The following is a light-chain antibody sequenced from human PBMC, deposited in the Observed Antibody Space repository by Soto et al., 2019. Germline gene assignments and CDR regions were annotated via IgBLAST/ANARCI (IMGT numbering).Light chain of an antibody. Sequence: DIQMTQSPSSLSASVGDRVTITCRASQSISNYLNWYQQKPGKAPKLLIYTTSNLETGVPSRFSGSGSGTDFTFTISSLQPEDIATYYCQQYDNLPTFGQGTRLEI. CDR1: QSISNY. V-gene: IGKV1-33*01. J-gene: IGKJ5*01. CDR2: TTS. CDR3: QQYDNLPT.